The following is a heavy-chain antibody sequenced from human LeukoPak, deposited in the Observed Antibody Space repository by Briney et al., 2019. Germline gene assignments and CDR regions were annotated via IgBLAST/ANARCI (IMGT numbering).Heavy chain of an antibody. D-gene: IGHD3-22*01. V-gene: IGHV3-30*01. CDR1: GFTFSSYA. CDR3: ARDSSDSFGY. Sequence: GRSLRLSCAASGFTFSSYAMHWVRQAPGKGLEWVAVISYDGSNKYYADSVKGRFTISRDNSKNTLYLQMNSLRAEDTAVYYCARDSSDSFGYWGQGTTVTVSS. J-gene: IGHJ4*02. CDR2: ISYDGSNK.